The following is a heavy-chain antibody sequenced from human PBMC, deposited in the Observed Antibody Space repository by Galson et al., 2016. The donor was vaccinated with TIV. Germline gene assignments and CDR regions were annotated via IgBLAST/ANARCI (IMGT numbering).Heavy chain of an antibody. J-gene: IGHJ4*02. CDR1: GFIFDYYS. D-gene: IGHD3-10*01. Sequence: SLRLSCAASGFIFDYYSMHWVCQAPGKGLEWVAVISHDGIEIYYSDSVKGRFTISRDNSKNTLFLQMNSLRGEDPVVYYCARGRSCYFDSWGQGALVTVSS. CDR3: ARGRSCYFDS. CDR2: ISHDGIEI. V-gene: IGHV3-30*03.